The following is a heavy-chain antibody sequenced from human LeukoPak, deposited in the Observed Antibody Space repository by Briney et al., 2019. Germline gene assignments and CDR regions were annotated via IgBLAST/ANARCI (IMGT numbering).Heavy chain of an antibody. D-gene: IGHD5-12*01. J-gene: IGHJ6*03. CDR1: GFTFSSYS. CDR3: ARDGWLRRAYYYYYMDV. V-gene: IGHV3-21*01. CDR2: ISSSSSYI. Sequence: GGSLRLSCAASGFTFSSYSMNWVRQAPGKGLEWVSSISSSSSYIYYADSVKGRFTISRDNAKNSLYLQMNSLRAEDTAVYYCARDGWLRRAYYYYYMDVWGKGTTVTISS.